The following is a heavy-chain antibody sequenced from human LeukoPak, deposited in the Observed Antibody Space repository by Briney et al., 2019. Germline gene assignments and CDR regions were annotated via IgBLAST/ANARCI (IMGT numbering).Heavy chain of an antibody. Sequence: ASVTVSCKASGYTFTSYGISWVRQAPGQGLEWMGWISAYNGNTNYVQKLRGRVTLTTDKSTSTAYMELRSLSSDDTAVYYCARPSATQRSDAFDVWGQGTMVTVSS. J-gene: IGHJ3*01. D-gene: IGHD3-10*01. CDR2: ISAYNGNT. CDR1: GYTFTSYG. V-gene: IGHV1-18*01. CDR3: ARPSATQRSDAFDV.